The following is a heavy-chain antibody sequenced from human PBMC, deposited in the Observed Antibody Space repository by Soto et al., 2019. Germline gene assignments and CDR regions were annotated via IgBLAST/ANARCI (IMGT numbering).Heavy chain of an antibody. V-gene: IGHV4-34*01. CDR3: ARADYDYVWGSYRYTPSHFDY. CDR2: INHSGST. J-gene: IGHJ4*02. CDR1: GGSFSGYY. D-gene: IGHD3-16*02. Sequence: PSETLSLTCAVYGGSFSGYYWSWIRQPPGKGLEWIGEINHSGSTNYNPSLKSRVTISVDTSKNQFSLKLSSVTAADTAVYYCARADYDYVWGSYRYTPSHFDYWGQGTLVTVSS.